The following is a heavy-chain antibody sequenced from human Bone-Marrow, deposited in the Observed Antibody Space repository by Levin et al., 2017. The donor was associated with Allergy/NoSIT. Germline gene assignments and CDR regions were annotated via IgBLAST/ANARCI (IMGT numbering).Heavy chain of an antibody. Sequence: TGESLKISCKGSGYSFTSYWISWVRQMPGKGLEWMGRIDPSDSYTNYSPSFQGHVTISADKSISTAYLQWSSLKASDTAMYYCARLQRVYSSTIDYWGQGTLVTVSS. V-gene: IGHV5-10-1*01. CDR2: IDPSDSYT. D-gene: IGHD6-13*01. CDR3: ARLQRVYSSTIDY. CDR1: GYSFTSYW. J-gene: IGHJ4*02.